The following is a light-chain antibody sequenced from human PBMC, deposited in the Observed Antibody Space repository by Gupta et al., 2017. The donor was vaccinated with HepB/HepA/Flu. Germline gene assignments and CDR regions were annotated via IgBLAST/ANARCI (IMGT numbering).Light chain of an antibody. CDR3: SSYTSSSTVV. V-gene: IGLV2-14*03. J-gene: IGLJ2*01. Sequence: QSALTQPASVTGSPGQSITISCTGTSSDVGGYNYVYWYQQHPGKAPKLMIYDVSNTPSAVSNRFSGSKTGNTASLTISGLQAEDEAYYYCSSYTSSSTVVFGGGTRLTVL. CDR1: SSDVGGYNY. CDR2: DVS.